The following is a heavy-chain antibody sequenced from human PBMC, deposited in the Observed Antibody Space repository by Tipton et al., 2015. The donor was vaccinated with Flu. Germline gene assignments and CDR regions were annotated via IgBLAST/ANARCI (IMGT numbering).Heavy chain of an antibody. D-gene: IGHD3-22*01. CDR1: GFTFSSYE. CDR3: ARVTYYYDSSGVPNYYYGMDV. Sequence: SLRLSCAASGFTFSSYEMNWVRQAPGKGLEWVSYISSSGSTIYYADSVKGRFTISRDNAKNSLYLQMNSLRAEDTAVYYCARVTYYYDSSGVPNYYYGMDVWGQGTTVTVSS. V-gene: IGHV3-48*03. CDR2: ISSSGSTI. J-gene: IGHJ6*02.